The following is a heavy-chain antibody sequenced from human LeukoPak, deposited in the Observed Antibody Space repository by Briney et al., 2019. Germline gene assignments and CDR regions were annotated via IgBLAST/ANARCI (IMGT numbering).Heavy chain of an antibody. D-gene: IGHD6-6*01. CDR3: SSSPDYYYGMDV. Sequence: GGSLRLSCAASGFTFSSYWMSWVRQAPGKGLEWVANIKQDGSEKYYVDSVKGRFTISRDNAKNSLYLQMNSLGAEDTAVYYCSSSPDYYYGMDVWGQGTTVTVSS. CDR2: IKQDGSEK. CDR1: GFTFSSYW. V-gene: IGHV3-7*05. J-gene: IGHJ6*02.